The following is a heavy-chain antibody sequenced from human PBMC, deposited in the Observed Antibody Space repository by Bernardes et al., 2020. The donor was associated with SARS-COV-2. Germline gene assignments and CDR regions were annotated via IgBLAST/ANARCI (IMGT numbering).Heavy chain of an antibody. CDR1: GGSISSYY. Sequence: SETLSLTCTVSGGSISSYYWSWIRQPPGKGLEWIGYIYYSGSTNYNPSLKSRVTISVDTSKNQFSLKLSSVTAADTAVYYCARHGQDLDYYDSSGWLYYFDYWGQGTLVTVSS. J-gene: IGHJ4*02. D-gene: IGHD3-22*01. CDR2: IYYSGST. CDR3: ARHGQDLDYYDSSGWLYYFDY. V-gene: IGHV4-59*08.